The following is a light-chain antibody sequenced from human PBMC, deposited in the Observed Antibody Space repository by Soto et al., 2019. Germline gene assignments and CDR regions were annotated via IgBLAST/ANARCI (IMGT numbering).Light chain of an antibody. CDR3: SAYTNWDTLV. CDR1: NTDVGAYKY. V-gene: IGLV2-14*01. J-gene: IGLJ2*01. Sequence: QSALTQPASVSGSPGQSITISCIGTNTDVGAYKYVSWYQHHPGKVPTLVIFEVTDRPSGVSNRFSGSKSGNTASLTISGLQAEDEADYYCSAYTNWDTLVFGGGTKLTV. CDR2: EVT.